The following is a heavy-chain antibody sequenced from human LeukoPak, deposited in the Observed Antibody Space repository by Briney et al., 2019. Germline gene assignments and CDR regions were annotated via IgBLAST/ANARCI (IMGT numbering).Heavy chain of an antibody. D-gene: IGHD6-19*01. CDR3: AAPPGSGWYIPTPSLG. Sequence: GGSLRLSCAASGFTFSSYVMSWVRQAPGKGLEWVSAISGSGGSTYYADSVKGRFTISRDNSKNTLYLQMNSLRAEDTAVYYCAAPPGSGWYIPTPSLGWGQGTLVTVSS. V-gene: IGHV3-23*01. CDR1: GFTFSSYV. J-gene: IGHJ4*02. CDR2: ISGSGGST.